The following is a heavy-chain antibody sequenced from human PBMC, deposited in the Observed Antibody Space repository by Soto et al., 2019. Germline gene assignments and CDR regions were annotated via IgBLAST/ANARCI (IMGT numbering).Heavy chain of an antibody. CDR2: INSDGSST. Sequence: EERLVESGGGSVQPGGSLRLSCAASRFTFSSYWMYWVRQAPGKGLVWVSRINSDGSSTRYADSVKGRFSISRDNSKSTLYLEMNTLRAEDTAVYYCARRREGYYYGLDVWGPVTTVTVSS. V-gene: IGHV3-74*01. J-gene: IGHJ6*02. D-gene: IGHD1-26*01. CDR3: ARRREGYYYGLDV. CDR1: RFTFSSYW.